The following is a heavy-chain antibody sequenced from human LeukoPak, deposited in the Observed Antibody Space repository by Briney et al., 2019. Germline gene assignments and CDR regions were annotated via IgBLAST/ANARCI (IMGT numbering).Heavy chain of an antibody. CDR1: GSISSYY. D-gene: IGHD4-23*01. V-gene: IGHV4-59*08. CDR2: SYFTGNP. Sequence: SETLSLTCIVSGSISSYYWTWIRQPPGKGLEWIGHSYFTGNPNYNPSLKSRVTISVDPPKNQFSLKLTSVTAADTVVYYCAGLRSTVAWASFDYRGQGILVTVSS. CDR3: AGLRSTVAWASFDY. J-gene: IGHJ4*02.